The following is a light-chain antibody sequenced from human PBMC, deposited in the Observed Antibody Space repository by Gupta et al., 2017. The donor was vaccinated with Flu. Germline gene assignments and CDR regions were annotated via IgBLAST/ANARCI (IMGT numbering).Light chain of an antibody. CDR1: TSNIASHY. J-gene: IGLJ3*02. CDR2: EDD. Sequence: KVSISCSGSTSNIASHYVSWYHQLPGTAPKLLIHEDDKRPSGIPDRFSGSKSGTSATLGITGLQTGDEADYYCATWDSSRTAGVFGGGTKLTVL. CDR3: ATWDSSRTAGV. V-gene: IGLV1-51*01.